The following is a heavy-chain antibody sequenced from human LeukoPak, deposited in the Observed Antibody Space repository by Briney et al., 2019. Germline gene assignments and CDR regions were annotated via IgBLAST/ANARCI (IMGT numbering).Heavy chain of an antibody. CDR1: GGSISSSNW. CDR3: ASGGTTSLYYFDY. J-gene: IGHJ4*02. D-gene: IGHD1-1*01. Sequence: PPGTLSLTCAVSGGSISSSNWWSWVRQPPGKGLEWIGEIYHSGSTNYNPSLKSRVTISVDKSKNQFSLKLSSVTAADTAVYYCASGGTTSLYYFDYWGQGTLVTVSS. CDR2: IYHSGST. V-gene: IGHV4-4*03.